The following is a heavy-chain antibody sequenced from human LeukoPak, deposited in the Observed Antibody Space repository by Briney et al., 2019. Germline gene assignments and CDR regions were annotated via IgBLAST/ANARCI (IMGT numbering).Heavy chain of an antibody. D-gene: IGHD6-19*01. CDR1: GGSIRTHY. Sequence: TSETLSLTCTVSGGSIRTHYWSWMRQSPGKEVEWIGYIYYSGSTNFNPSLKSRVTISVDRSQNKFSLNMTSVTAADTAVYYCARGAAVFYDAFDIWGRGTMVIVSS. J-gene: IGHJ3*02. CDR3: ARGAAVFYDAFDI. V-gene: IGHV4-59*11. CDR2: IYYSGST.